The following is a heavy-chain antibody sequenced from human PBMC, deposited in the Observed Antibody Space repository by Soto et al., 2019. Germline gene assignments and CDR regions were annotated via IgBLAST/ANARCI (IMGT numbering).Heavy chain of an antibody. CDR1: DCSISRYY. D-gene: IGHD4-17*01. CDR3: ARDLSDYGDYGLDY. V-gene: IGHV4-59*01. Sequence: SEPMSQTCTVADCSISRYYWSWIRKPPGKGREWIGYIYSSGSTNYNPSLKSRVTISVDTSKNQFSLKLSSVTAADAAVYYCARDLSDYGDYGLDYWGQGTLVTVSS. CDR2: IYSSGST. J-gene: IGHJ4*02.